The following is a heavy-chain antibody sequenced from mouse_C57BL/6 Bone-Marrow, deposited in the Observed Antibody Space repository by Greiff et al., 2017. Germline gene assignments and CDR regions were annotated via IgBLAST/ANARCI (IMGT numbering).Heavy chain of an antibody. Sequence: DVQLQESGPVLVKPGASVKMSCKASGYTFTDYYMNWVKQSHGKSLEWIGVIYPYNGGTSYNQKFKGKATLTVDKSSSTAYMELNSLTSEDSAVYYCALYYYGSSYFDYWGQGTTLTVSS. CDR3: ALYYYGSSYFDY. J-gene: IGHJ2*01. V-gene: IGHV1-19*01. D-gene: IGHD1-1*01. CDR1: GYTFTDYY. CDR2: IYPYNGGT.